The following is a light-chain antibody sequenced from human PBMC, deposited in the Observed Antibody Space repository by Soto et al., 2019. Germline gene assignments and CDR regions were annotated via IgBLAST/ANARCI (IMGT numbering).Light chain of an antibody. J-gene: IGKJ5*01. CDR3: QHADSFPLIT. V-gene: IGKV1-12*01. CDR1: EDISTW. Sequence: DIQMTQSPSSVSASVGDRVTITCRSSEDISTWLAWYQQKPGKAPKLLIYAASSLQSGVPSRFSGSGSGTDFTPTISSLQPEDFATYYCQHADSFPLITFGQRTRLDIK. CDR2: AAS.